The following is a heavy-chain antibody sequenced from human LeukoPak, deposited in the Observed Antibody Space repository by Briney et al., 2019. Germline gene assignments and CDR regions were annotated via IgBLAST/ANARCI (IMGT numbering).Heavy chain of an antibody. J-gene: IGHJ4*02. Sequence: PGRSLRLSCAASGFTFSSYAMSWVRQAPGRGLEWVSAISGSGGSTYYADSVKGRFTISRDNSKNTLYLQMNSLRAEDTAVYYCAREDYGDYYYFDYWGQGTLVTVSS. CDR1: GFTFSSYA. D-gene: IGHD4-17*01. CDR3: AREDYGDYYYFDY. V-gene: IGHV3-23*01. CDR2: ISGSGGST.